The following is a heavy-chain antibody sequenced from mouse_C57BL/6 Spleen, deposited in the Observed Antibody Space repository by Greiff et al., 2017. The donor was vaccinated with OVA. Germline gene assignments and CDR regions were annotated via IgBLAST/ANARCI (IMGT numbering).Heavy chain of an antibody. J-gene: IGHJ4*01. V-gene: IGHV5-4*01. Sequence: EVMLVESGGGLVKPGGSLKLSCAASGFTFSSYAMSWVRQTPEKRLEWVATISDGGSYTYYPDNVKGRFTISRDNAKNNLYLQMSHLKSEDTAMYYCARDRTGTGAMDYWGQGTSVTVSS. CDR1: GFTFSSYA. CDR2: ISDGGSYT. CDR3: ARDRTGTGAMDY. D-gene: IGHD4-1*01.